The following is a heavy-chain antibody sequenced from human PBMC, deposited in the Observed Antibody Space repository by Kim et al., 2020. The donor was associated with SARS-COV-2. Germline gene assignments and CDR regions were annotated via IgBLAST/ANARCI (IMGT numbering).Heavy chain of an antibody. V-gene: IGHV3-74*01. J-gene: IGHJ6*02. CDR3: TRGAYYHMDV. CDR2: RNT. Sequence: RNTNYADADKGRFTIARDNAKNTLYLQMNSLRAEDTAVYYCTRGAYYHMDVWGQGTPVIVSS.